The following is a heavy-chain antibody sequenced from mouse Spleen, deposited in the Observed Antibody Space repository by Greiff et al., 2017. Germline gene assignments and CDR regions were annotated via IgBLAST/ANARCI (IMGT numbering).Heavy chain of an antibody. Sequence: DVMLVESGGGLVKPGGSLKLSCAASGFTFSDYGMHWVRQAPEKGLEWVAYISSGSSTIYYADTVKGRFTISRDNAKNTLFLQMTSLRSEDTAMYYCARYDGYYYAMDYWGQGTSVTASS. V-gene: IGHV5-17*01. CDR3: ARYDGYYYAMDY. D-gene: IGHD2-12*01. J-gene: IGHJ4*01. CDR2: ISSGSSTI. CDR1: GFTFSDYG.